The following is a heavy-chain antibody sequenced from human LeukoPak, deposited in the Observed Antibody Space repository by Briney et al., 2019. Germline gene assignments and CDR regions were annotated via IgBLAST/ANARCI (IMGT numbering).Heavy chain of an antibody. CDR3: ARTIRFLRGWYYFDY. D-gene: IGHD3-3*01. CDR1: GGSLSSYY. J-gene: IGHJ4*02. V-gene: IGHV4-59*01. Sequence: SETLSLTCTVSGGSLSSYYWSWVRQPPGKGLEWIGYIYYSGSTNYNPSLKSRVTISVDTSKNQFSLKLSSVTAADTAVYYCARTIRFLRGWYYFDYWGQGTLVTVSS. CDR2: IYYSGST.